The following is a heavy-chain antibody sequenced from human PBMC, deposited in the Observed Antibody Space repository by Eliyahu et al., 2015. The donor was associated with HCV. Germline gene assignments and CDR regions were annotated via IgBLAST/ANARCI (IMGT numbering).Heavy chain of an antibody. CDR2: ISGSGVST. V-gene: IGHV3-23*01. Sequence: EVQLLESGGGLVQPGGSLRLSCAASGFIFXNYAMSWVRQTPRKGLEWVAGISGSGVSTYYADSVKGRFTISRDNSKNTLYLQMNSLRVEDTAVYYCAQWARLRLGDLSEGVDWGQGTLVTVSS. J-gene: IGHJ4*02. CDR3: AQWARLRLGDLSEGVD. CDR1: GFIFXNYA. D-gene: IGHD3-16*02.